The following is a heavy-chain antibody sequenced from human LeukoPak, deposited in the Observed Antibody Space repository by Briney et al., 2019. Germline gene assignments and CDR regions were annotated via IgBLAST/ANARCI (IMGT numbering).Heavy chain of an antibody. CDR1: GGSISSSNW. Sequence: SETLSLTCAVSGGSISSSNWWSWVRQPPGKGLEWIGEIYHSGSTNYNPSLKSRVTISVDKSKNQFSLKLSSVTAADTAAYYCARYSGYGSWFDPWGQGTLVTVSS. V-gene: IGHV4-4*02. CDR2: IYHSGST. J-gene: IGHJ5*02. D-gene: IGHD5-12*01. CDR3: ARYSGYGSWFDP.